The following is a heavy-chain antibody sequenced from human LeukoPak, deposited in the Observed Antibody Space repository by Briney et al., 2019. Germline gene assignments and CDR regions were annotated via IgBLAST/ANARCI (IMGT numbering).Heavy chain of an antibody. D-gene: IGHD3-22*01. CDR1: GGSFSGYY. Sequence: SETLSLICAVYGGSFSGYYWSWIRQPPGKGLEWIGEINHSGSTNYNPSLKSRVTISVDTSKNQFSLKLSSVTAADTAVYYCASLYYYDSSGYLIDYWGQGTLVTVSS. CDR2: INHSGST. J-gene: IGHJ4*02. V-gene: IGHV4-34*01. CDR3: ASLYYYDSSGYLIDY.